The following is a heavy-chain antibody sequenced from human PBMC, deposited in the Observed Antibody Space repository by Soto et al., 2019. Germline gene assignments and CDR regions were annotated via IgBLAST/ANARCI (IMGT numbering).Heavy chain of an antibody. Sequence: QVQLVQSGAEVKKPGASVKVSCRASGYTFTSYVISWVRQAPAQGLEWMGWISAYNGNTNFAQKLQGRVTMTTDTSTSTDYMELRSLRSDDTAVYACARVVATVAGPYGMDVWGPGNTVTVSS. CDR2: ISAYNGNT. D-gene: IGHD6-19*01. CDR3: ARVVATVAGPYGMDV. V-gene: IGHV1-18*01. CDR1: GYTFTSYV. J-gene: IGHJ6*02.